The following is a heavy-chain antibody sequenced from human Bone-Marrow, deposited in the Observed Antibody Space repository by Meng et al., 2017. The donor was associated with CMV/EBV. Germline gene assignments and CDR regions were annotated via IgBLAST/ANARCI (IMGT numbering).Heavy chain of an antibody. Sequence: ASVKVSCKASGYTFTSYDFNWVRQATGQGLEWMGWMNPTSGNTGYAQKFQGRVTMTTDTSPSTAYMELRSLRSDDTAVYYCSRAPRLGRYCISTSCYTVLGLDVWGQGTTVTVSS. J-gene: IGHJ6*02. CDR2: MNPTSGNT. V-gene: IGHV1-8*01. D-gene: IGHD2-2*02. CDR1: GYTFTSYD. CDR3: SRAPRLGRYCISTSCYTVLGLDV.